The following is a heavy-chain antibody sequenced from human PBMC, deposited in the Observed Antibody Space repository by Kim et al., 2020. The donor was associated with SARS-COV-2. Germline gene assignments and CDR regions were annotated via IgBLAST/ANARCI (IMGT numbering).Heavy chain of an antibody. CDR2: INPNSGGT. J-gene: IGHJ3*02. CDR1: GYTFTGYY. V-gene: IGHV1-2*06. D-gene: IGHD6-19*01. CDR3: ARARTQMYSSGWYGGDAFDI. Sequence: ASVKVSCKASGYTFTGYYMHWVRQAPGQGLEWMGRINPNSGGTNYAQKFQGRVTMTRDTSISTAYMELSRLRSDDTAVYYCARARTQMYSSGWYGGDAFDIWGQGTMVTVSS.